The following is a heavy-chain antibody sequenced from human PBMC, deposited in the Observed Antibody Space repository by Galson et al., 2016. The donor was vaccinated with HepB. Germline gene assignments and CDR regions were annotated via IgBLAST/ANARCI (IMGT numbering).Heavy chain of an antibody. CDR1: GYTLTRYD. CDR3: ARGRFYGMDV. J-gene: IGHJ6*02. Sequence: VKVSCKASGYTLTRYDINWVRQATGQGLEWMGWMNPNSGNTGNAQKFQGRVIMTRNTSINTAYMELSSLRSEDSAVYYCARGRFYGMDVWGQGTTVTVS. V-gene: IGHV1-8*01. CDR2: MNPNSGNT.